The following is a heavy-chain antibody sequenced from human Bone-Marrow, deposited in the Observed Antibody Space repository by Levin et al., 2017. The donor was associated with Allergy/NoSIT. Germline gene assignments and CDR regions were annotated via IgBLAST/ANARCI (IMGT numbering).Heavy chain of an antibody. CDR2: IKSKTDGGTI. J-gene: IGHJ5*02. CDR3: TTGPGIALS. CDR1: GFTFNNAW. Sequence: PGGSLRLSCAASGFTFNNAWMSWVRQAPGKGLEWVGHIKSKTDGGTIHYAAPVKGRFTISRDDSKNTLYLQMNSLKTEDTAVYYCTTGPGIALSWGQGTLVTVSS. V-gene: IGHV3-15*01. D-gene: IGHD6-13*01.